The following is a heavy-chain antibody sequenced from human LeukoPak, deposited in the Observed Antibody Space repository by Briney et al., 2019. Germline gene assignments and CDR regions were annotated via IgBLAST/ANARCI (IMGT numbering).Heavy chain of an antibody. CDR3: AKQDIVVVPAAMGGPNWFDP. D-gene: IGHD2-2*01. J-gene: IGHJ5*02. V-gene: IGHV3-23*01. CDR1: GFTFSSYA. Sequence: RGGSLRLSCAASGFTFSSYAMSWVRQAPGKGLEWVSAISGSGGSTYYADSVKGRFTISRDNSKNTLYLQMNSLRAEDTAVYYCAKQDIVVVPAAMGGPNWFDPWGQGTLVTVSS. CDR2: ISGSGGST.